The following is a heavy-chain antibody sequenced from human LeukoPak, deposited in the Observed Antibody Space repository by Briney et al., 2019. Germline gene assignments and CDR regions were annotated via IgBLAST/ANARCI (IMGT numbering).Heavy chain of an antibody. D-gene: IGHD3-10*01. Sequence: PSETLSLTCTVSGYSISSGYYWAWIRQPRGKRLEWIGNIYHSGSTYYNPSLKSRVTISVDTSKNQFSLNLTSVTAADTAVYYCARGNGSGGRGDYYFDYWGQGTLVTVSS. CDR2: IYHSGST. J-gene: IGHJ4*02. V-gene: IGHV4-38-2*02. CDR3: ARGNGSGGRGDYYFDY. CDR1: GYSISSGYY.